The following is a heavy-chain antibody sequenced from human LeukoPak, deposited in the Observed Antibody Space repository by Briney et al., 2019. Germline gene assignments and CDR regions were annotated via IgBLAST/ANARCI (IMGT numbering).Heavy chain of an antibody. Sequence: ASVKVSCKASGYTFTGYYMHWVRQAPGQGLEWMGWINPNSGGTNYAQKFQGRVTMTRDTSISTAYMELSRLRSDDTAVYYCARSSAFSWIQLWSFDYWGQGTLVTVSS. D-gene: IGHD5-18*01. V-gene: IGHV1-2*02. CDR2: INPNSGGT. J-gene: IGHJ4*02. CDR1: GYTFTGYY. CDR3: ARSSAFSWIQLWSFDY.